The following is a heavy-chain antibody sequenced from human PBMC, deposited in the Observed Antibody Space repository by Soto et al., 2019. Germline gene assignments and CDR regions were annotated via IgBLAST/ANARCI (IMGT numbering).Heavy chain of an antibody. D-gene: IGHD3-3*01. V-gene: IGHV1-18*01. CDR3: ARDSVLPVGVVMRFDY. CDR2: ISAYKGNT. CDR1: GYTFTSYG. J-gene: IGHJ4*02. Sequence: QVQLVQSGAEVKKPGASVKVSCKASGYTFTSYGISWVRQAPGQGLEWMGWISAYKGNTNYAQKLQGRVTMTTDTSPSTAYMELRSLGSDDTAVYYCARDSVLPVGVVMRFDYWGQGTLVTVSS.